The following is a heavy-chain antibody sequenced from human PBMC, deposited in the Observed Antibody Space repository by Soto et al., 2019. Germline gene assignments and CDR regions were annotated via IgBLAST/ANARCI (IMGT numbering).Heavy chain of an antibody. J-gene: IGHJ4*02. V-gene: IGHV3-11*06. Sequence: NLGGSLRLSXPTSGFPFSDYYMSWIRQAPGKGLEWLSHISPKSTYRNYADSVKGRFTISRDNTKSSLFLQMNSLGVEDTAVYYCVRGGGGGLFEHWGQGVLVTVSS. CDR3: VRGGGGGLFEH. D-gene: IGHD2-21*01. CDR2: ISPKSTYR. CDR1: GFPFSDYY.